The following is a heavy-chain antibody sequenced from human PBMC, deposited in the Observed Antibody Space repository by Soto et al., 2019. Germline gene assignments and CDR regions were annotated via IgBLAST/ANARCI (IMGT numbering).Heavy chain of an antibody. CDR1: RFTFSTYE. Sequence: EVQLVESGGALVQPGGSLRLSCAASRFTFSTYEMHWLRQAPGKGLEWVSYISSGGDTVHYADSVKGRFTISRDNTRNSLYLQTNSLTDEDTALYYCVRYCSSTLCNGVATRTFDYWGQGTLVTVSS. J-gene: IGHJ4*02. CDR3: VRYCSSTLCNGVATRTFDY. CDR2: ISSGGDTV. D-gene: IGHD2-2*01. V-gene: IGHV3-48*03.